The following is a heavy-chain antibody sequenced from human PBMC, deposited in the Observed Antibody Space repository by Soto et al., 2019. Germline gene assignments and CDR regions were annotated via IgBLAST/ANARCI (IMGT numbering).Heavy chain of an antibody. D-gene: IGHD4-17*01. CDR3: AKGRDYGDTGDYFDY. V-gene: IGHV3-30*18. J-gene: IGHJ4*02. CDR1: GFTFSSYG. Sequence: GGSLRLSCAASGFTFSSYGMHWVRQAPGKGLEWVAVISYDGSNKYYADSVKGRFTISRDNSKNTPYLQMNSLRAEDTAVYYCAKGRDYGDTGDYFDYWGQGTLVTVSS. CDR2: ISYDGSNK.